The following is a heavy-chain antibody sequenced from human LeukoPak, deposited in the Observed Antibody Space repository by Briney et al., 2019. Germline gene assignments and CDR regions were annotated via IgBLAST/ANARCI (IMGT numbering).Heavy chain of an antibody. CDR3: ARGDGYNFFDY. Sequence: PGGSLRLSCAASGFTFSDYTMNWVRQAPGKGLEWVSSIGSVTTYIYYADSVKGRFTISRDNSENTLYLQMKSLRAEDTAVYYCARGDGYNFFDYWGQGTLVTVSS. CDR1: GFTFSDYT. V-gene: IGHV3-21*04. D-gene: IGHD5-24*01. CDR2: IGSVTTYI. J-gene: IGHJ4*02.